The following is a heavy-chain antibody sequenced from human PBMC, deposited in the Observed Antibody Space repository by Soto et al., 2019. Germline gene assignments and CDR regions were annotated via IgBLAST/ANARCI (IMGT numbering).Heavy chain of an antibody. D-gene: IGHD3-22*01. CDR1: GFTFSDYW. J-gene: IGHJ6*02. CDR2: INGDGSRT. CDR3: ARGIRNYYGMDV. V-gene: IGHV3-74*01. Sequence: EVQGSESGGGLVQPGGSLSLSCAAYGFTFSDYWLHWVRQAPGKGMEWFSRINGDGSRTFYADPVKGRLTISRDNARDRVFLQMNSLRAEDTAVYFCARGIRNYYGMDVWGQGTTVTVSS.